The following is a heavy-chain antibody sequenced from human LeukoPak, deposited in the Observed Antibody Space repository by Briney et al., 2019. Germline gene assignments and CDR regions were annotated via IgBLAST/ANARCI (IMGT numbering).Heavy chain of an antibody. CDR3: ARVPYDFWSGYLEFAY. CDR2: INWNGGST. V-gene: IGHV3-20*04. Sequence: GGSLRLSCAASGFTFDDYGMSWVRKAPGKGLGWVSGINWNGGSTGYADSVKGRFTISRDNAKNSLYLQMNSLRAEDTALYYCARVPYDFWSGYLEFAYWGQGTLVTVSS. D-gene: IGHD3-3*01. J-gene: IGHJ4*02. CDR1: GFTFDDYG.